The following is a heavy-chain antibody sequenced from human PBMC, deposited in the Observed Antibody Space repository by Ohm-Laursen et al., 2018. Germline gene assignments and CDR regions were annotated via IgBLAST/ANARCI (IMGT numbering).Heavy chain of an antibody. J-gene: IGHJ5*01. Sequence: SLRLSCAASGFTFSGYAMSWVRQGPEKGLEWVSVATGSGRSTYYTDSGKGRFSISRDNSKNTLYLQMNSLRVEDTAVYYCAKGRSGGTGHGNWFESWGQGALVIVSS. CDR2: ATGSGRST. CDR1: GFTFSGYA. D-gene: IGHD3-10*01. V-gene: IGHV3-23*01. CDR3: AKGRSGGTGHGNWFES.